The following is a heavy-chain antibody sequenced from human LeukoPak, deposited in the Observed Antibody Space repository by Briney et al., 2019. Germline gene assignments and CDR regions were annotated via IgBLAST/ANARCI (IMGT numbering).Heavy chain of an antibody. Sequence: SVKVSCKASGGTFSSYAISWVRQAPGQGLEWMGGIIPIFGTANYAQKFQGRVTITADESTSTAYMELSSLRSEDTAVYYCASPVYYYDSSGCQYYYYYGMDVWGQGTTVTVSS. J-gene: IGHJ6*02. CDR3: ASPVYYYDSSGCQYYYYYGMDV. D-gene: IGHD3-22*01. V-gene: IGHV1-69*13. CDR2: IIPIFGTA. CDR1: GGTFSSYA.